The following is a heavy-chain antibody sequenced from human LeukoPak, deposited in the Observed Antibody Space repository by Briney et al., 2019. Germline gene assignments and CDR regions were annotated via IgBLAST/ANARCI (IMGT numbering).Heavy chain of an antibody. CDR3: AREAGSYFSYYYMDV. CDR1: GGTFSSYA. Sequence: SVKVSCKASGGTFSSYAISWVRQAPGQGPEWMGGIIPIFGTANYAQKFQGRVTITTDESTSTAYMELSSLRSEDTAVYYCAREAGSYFSYYYMDVWGKGTTVTVSS. V-gene: IGHV1-69*05. J-gene: IGHJ6*03. CDR2: IIPIFGTA. D-gene: IGHD1-26*01.